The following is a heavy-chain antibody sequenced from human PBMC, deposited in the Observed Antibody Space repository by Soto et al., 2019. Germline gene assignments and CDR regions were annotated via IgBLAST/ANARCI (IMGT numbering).Heavy chain of an antibody. J-gene: IGHJ4*02. CDR1: GYTFTGYY. CDR2: INPNSGGT. D-gene: IGHD3-22*01. CDR3: ARGPNTYYYDSSGYPDY. Sequence: QVQLVQSGAEVKKPGASVKVSCKASGYTFTGYYMHWVRQAPGQGLEWMGWINPNSGGTNYAQKFQGWVTMTRDTSISTAYMELSRLRSDDTAVYYCARGPNTYYYDSSGYPDYWGQGTLVTVSS. V-gene: IGHV1-2*04.